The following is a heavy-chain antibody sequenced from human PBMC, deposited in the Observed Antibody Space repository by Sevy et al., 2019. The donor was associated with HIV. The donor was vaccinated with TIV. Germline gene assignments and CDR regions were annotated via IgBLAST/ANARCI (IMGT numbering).Heavy chain of an antibody. V-gene: IGHV3-7*01. J-gene: IGHJ4*02. D-gene: IGHD2-21*01. CDR2: VNQDGSQK. CDR3: ARELWPGDY. CDR1: VFTFSDYY. Sequence: GGSLRLSCAASVFTFSDYYMGWVRQAPGKGLEWVANVNQDGSQKHYVGSVKGRFSVSRDNAKNSVYLQMNRLRVDDTGIYYCARELWPGDYWGQGTLVTVSS.